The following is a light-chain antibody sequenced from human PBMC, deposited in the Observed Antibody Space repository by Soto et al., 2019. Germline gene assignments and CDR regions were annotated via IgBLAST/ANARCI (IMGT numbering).Light chain of an antibody. CDR3: QKYGSSPPWT. V-gene: IGKV3-20*01. Sequence: EIVLTQSPGTLSLSPGERATLSCRASQSVSSSYLAWYQQKPGQAARLLIYGASSRATGIPDRFSGSGSGTDFTLTISRLEPEDFAVYYCQKYGSSPPWTFGQGTKVEIK. CDR1: QSVSSSY. CDR2: GAS. J-gene: IGKJ1*01.